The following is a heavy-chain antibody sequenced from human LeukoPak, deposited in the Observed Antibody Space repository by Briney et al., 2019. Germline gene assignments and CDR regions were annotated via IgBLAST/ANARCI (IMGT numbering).Heavy chain of an antibody. V-gene: IGHV4-4*02. J-gene: IGHJ4*02. Sequence: SETLSLTCAVSGDSISSNHWWSWVRQPPGKGLEWIGEVSHSGSTSYNPSLKSRVTLSVDKSKNQFSLTLTSLTAADTAVYYCTRGGTDALSYWGQGTLVTVSS. CDR1: GDSISSNHW. D-gene: IGHD3-16*01. CDR2: VSHSGST. CDR3: TRGGTDALSY.